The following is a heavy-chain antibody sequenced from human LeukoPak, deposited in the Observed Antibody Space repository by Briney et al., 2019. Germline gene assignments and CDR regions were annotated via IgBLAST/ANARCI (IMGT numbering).Heavy chain of an antibody. V-gene: IGHV4-38-2*02. CDR2: IYHSGST. CDR3: ARPGHYGSGRSYFDY. D-gene: IGHD3-10*01. J-gene: IGHJ4*02. Sequence: RSSETLSLTCTVSGYSISSGYYWGWIRQPPGKGLEWIGSIYHSGSTYYNPSLKSRVTISVDTSKNQFSLKLSSVTAADTAVYYCARPGHYGSGRSYFDYWGQGTLVTVSS. CDR1: GYSISSGYY.